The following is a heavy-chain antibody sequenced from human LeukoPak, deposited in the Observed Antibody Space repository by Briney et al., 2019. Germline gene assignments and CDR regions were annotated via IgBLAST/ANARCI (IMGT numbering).Heavy chain of an antibody. CDR2: ISYDGSNK. D-gene: IGHD3-22*01. CDR1: GFTFSSYG. Sequence: GGSLRLSCAASGFTFSSYGMHWVRQAPGKGLEWVAVISYDGSNKYYADSVKGRFTISRDNSKNTLYLQMNSLRAEDTAVYFCAKNLGGYYDQPFDYWGQGTLVTVSS. V-gene: IGHV3-30*18. CDR3: AKNLGGYYDQPFDY. J-gene: IGHJ4*02.